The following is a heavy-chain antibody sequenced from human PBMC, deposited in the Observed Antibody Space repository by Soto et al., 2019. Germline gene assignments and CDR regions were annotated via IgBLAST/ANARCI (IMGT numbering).Heavy chain of an antibody. CDR3: ARATKRWLQSGVDY. CDR1: GGSISSGGYY. J-gene: IGHJ4*02. CDR2: IYYSGST. V-gene: IGHV4-31*03. D-gene: IGHD5-12*01. Sequence: QVQLQESGPGLVKPSQTLSLTCTVSGGSISSGGYYWSWIRQHPGKGLEWIGYIYYSGSTYYNPSLRRRVTISVDASKNQFSLKLSSVTAADTAVYYCARATKRWLQSGVDYWGQGTLVTVSS.